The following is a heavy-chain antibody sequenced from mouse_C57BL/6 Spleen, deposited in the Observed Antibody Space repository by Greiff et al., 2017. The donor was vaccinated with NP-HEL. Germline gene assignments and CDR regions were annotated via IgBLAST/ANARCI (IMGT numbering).Heavy chain of an antibody. CDR3: ARRVLLYYAMDY. CDR1: GYTFTDYN. CDR2: INPNNGGT. J-gene: IGHJ4*01. Sequence: GASVKIPCKASGYTFTDYNMDWVKQSHGKSLEWIGDINPNNGGTIYNQKFKGKATLTVDKSSSTAYMELRSLTSEDTAVYYCARRVLLYYAMDYWGQGTSVTVSS. D-gene: IGHD2-14*01. V-gene: IGHV1-18*01.